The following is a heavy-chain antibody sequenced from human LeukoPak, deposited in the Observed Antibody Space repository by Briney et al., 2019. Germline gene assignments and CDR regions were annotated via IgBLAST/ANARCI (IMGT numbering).Heavy chain of an antibody. CDR3: ARGFTLFDP. V-gene: IGHV1-8*03. Sequence: ASVKVSCKAFGYTFTSYDINWVRQATGQGLEWMGWMNPNSGNTGYTQKFQGRVTITRDTSISTAYMELSSLRSEDSAVYYCARGFTLFDPWGQGTLVTVSS. CDR1: GYTFTSYD. J-gene: IGHJ5*02. CDR2: MNPNSGNT. D-gene: IGHD2/OR15-2a*01.